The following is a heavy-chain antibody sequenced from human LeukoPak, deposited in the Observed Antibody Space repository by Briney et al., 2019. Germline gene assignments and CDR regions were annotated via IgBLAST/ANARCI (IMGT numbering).Heavy chain of an antibody. V-gene: IGHV1-3*01. Sequence: ASVKVSCKASGYTFTSYATHWVRQAPGQRLEWMGWINAGNGNTKYSQEFQGRVTITRDTSASTAYMELSRLRSDDTAVYYCARDGGNYDILTGYQDYWGQGTLVTVSS. CDR1: GYTFTSYA. CDR3: ARDGGNYDILTGYQDY. J-gene: IGHJ4*02. CDR2: INAGNGNT. D-gene: IGHD3-9*01.